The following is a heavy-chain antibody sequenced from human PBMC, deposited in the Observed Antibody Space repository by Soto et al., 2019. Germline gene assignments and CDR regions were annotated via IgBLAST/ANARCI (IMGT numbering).Heavy chain of an antibody. CDR3: PSEVRARRLDC. J-gene: IGHJ4*02. Sequence: QVQLVQSGAEVKKPGASVKVSCKSSGYTFTSYDINWVRRATCQGLGWMGWMNPNSGNTGYAQKLQVRVTMTRNTSISTANMELSSLRAKDAAVYFCPSEVRARRLDCWGQGTLVTVSS. D-gene: IGHD1-26*01. CDR1: GYTFTSYD. V-gene: IGHV1-8*01. CDR2: MNPNSGNT.